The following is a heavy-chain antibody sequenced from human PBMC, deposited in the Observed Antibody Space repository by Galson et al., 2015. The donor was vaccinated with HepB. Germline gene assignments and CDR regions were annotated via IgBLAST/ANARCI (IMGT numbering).Heavy chain of an antibody. V-gene: IGHV4-39*01. CDR3: ARHAVNYYGSGSFYNWFDP. J-gene: IGHJ5*02. Sequence: LSLTCTVSGGSISSSSYYWGWIRQPPGKGLEWIGSIYYSGSTYYNPSLKSRVTISVDTSKNQFSLKLSSVTAADTAVYYCARHAVNYYGSGSFYNWFDPWGQGTLVTVSS. D-gene: IGHD3-10*01. CDR1: GGSISSSSYY. CDR2: IYYSGST.